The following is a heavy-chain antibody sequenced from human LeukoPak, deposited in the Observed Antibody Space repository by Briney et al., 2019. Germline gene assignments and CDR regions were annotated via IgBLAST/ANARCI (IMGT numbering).Heavy chain of an antibody. J-gene: IGHJ4*02. CDR2: ISGSGGST. D-gene: IGHD3-3*01. CDR3: AKGSTIFGVAPNDY. CDR1: GFTFSSYA. Sequence: GGSLRLSGAASGFTFSSYAMSWVRQAPGKGLEWVSAISGSGGSTYYADSVKGRFTISRDNSKNTLYLQMNSLRAEDTAVYYCAKGSTIFGVAPNDYWGQGTLVTVSS. V-gene: IGHV3-23*01.